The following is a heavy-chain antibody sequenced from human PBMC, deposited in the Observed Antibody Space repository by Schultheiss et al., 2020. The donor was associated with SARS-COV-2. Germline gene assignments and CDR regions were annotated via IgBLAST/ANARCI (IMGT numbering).Heavy chain of an antibody. V-gene: IGHV3-30*01. CDR1: GFTFSSYA. J-gene: IGHJ4*02. D-gene: IGHD3-22*01. Sequence: GGSLRLSCAASGFTFSSYAMHWVRQAPGKGLEWVAVISYDGSNKYYADSVKGRFTISRDNSKNTLYLQMNSLRAEDTAVYYCARDGSSGYRYTSFDYWGQGTLVTVSS. CDR2: ISYDGSNK. CDR3: ARDGSSGYRYTSFDY.